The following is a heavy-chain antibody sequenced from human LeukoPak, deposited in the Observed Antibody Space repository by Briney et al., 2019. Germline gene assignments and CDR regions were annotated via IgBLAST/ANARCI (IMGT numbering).Heavy chain of an antibody. J-gene: IGHJ6*03. CDR3: TSGVERAAGGPHHYYYYMDV. CDR2: MNPNSGNT. CDR1: GYTFTSYD. Sequence: ASVKVSCKASGYTFTSYDINCVRQATGQGLEGMGWMNPNSGNTGYAQKFQGRVTMTRNTSISTAYMERSSLRSEDTALYYCTSGVERAAGGPHHYYYYMDVWGKGTTVTISS. V-gene: IGHV1-8*01. D-gene: IGHD6-13*01.